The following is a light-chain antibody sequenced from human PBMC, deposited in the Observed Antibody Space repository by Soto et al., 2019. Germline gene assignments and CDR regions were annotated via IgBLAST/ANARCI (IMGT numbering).Light chain of an antibody. Sequence: QSALTQPPSASGSPGQSVAISCTGTSSDVGGYNYVSWYQQHPGKAPKLMIYGVNKRPSGVPDRFSGSKSGNTASLTVSGLQAEDEADYYCSSYAGSSNVFGTGTQLTVL. V-gene: IGLV2-8*01. CDR1: SSDVGGYNY. CDR3: SSYAGSSNV. CDR2: GVN. J-gene: IGLJ1*01.